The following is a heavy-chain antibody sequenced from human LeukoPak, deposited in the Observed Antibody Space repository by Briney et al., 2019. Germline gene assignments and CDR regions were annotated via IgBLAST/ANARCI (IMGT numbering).Heavy chain of an antibody. V-gene: IGHV4-4*02. CDR3: ARDRTSYIVDVYYYMDV. CDR1: SGSISSSNW. Sequence: SETLSLTCTVSSGSISSSNWWSWVRQPPGKGLEWIGEIYHSGSTNYNPSLKSRVTISVDKSKNQFSLKLSSVTAADTAVYYCARDRTSYIVDVYYYMDVWGKGTTVTVSS. J-gene: IGHJ6*03. D-gene: IGHD2-21*01. CDR2: IYHSGST.